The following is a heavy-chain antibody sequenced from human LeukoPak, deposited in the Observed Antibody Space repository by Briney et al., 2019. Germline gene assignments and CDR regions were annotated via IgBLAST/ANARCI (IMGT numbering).Heavy chain of an antibody. V-gene: IGHV4-34*01. CDR1: GGSFSGYY. J-gene: IGHJ6*03. CDR3: ARLLHSTHYYYYYMDV. CDR2: MNHSGST. Sequence: SETLSLTCAVSGGSFSGYYWSWVRQPPGQGLEWIGEMNHSGSTNYNPHLMRRVTISINTTNNNPALKLSYVTAADTAVYYCARLLHSTHYYYYYMDVWGKGTTVTVSS. D-gene: IGHD3-22*01.